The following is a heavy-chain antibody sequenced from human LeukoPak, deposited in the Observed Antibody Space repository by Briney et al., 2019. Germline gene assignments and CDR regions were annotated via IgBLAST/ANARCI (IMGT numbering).Heavy chain of an antibody. CDR3: ARDPGTYTDTAMVIHYGMDV. V-gene: IGHV1-46*01. CDR1: GYTFTSYY. CDR2: INPSVGST. Sequence: ASVKVSCKASGYTFTSYYMHWVQQAPGQGLEWWEIINPSVGSTSYAQKFQGRATMTRDTSTSTVYMELSSLRSEDTAVYYCARDPGTYTDTAMVIHYGMDVWGQGTTVTVSS. D-gene: IGHD5-18*01. J-gene: IGHJ6*02.